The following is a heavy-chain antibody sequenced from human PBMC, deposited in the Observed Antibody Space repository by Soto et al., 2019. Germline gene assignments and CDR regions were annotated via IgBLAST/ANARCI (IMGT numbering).Heavy chain of an antibody. CDR1: GYTFTGYY. CDR3: AGGNCAGDCYFDY. CDR2: INSGGGNT. D-gene: IGHD2-21*02. V-gene: IGHV1-46*01. Sequence: QVQLVQSGTEVKKPGASVKISCKASGYTFTGYYIYWVRQAPGQGLEFMGAINSGGGNTDYAQKFQGRVTVTRDTSTSTVYMELTSLRSDDTAVYYCAGGNCAGDCYFDYWGQGTLVTVSS. J-gene: IGHJ4*02.